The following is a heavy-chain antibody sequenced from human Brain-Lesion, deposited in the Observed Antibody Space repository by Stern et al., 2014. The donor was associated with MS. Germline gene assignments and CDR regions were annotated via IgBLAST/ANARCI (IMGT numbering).Heavy chain of an antibody. D-gene: IGHD3-10*01. J-gene: IGHJ5*01. V-gene: IGHV3-74*02. Sequence: VQLVESGGGLVQPGGSLRLSCGASGFTFSNYWMPWVRQAPGKGLVWVSRVNNDGRRTSYADSVKGRFTMSRDNAKNTLYLQMNSLRVEDTAIYYCARGERWFDSWGQGTLFTVSS. CDR1: GFTFSNYW. CDR3: ARGERWFDS. CDR2: VNNDGRRT.